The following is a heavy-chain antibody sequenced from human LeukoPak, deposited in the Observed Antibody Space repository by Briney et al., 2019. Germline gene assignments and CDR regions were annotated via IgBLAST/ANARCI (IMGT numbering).Heavy chain of an antibody. J-gene: IGHJ4*02. CDR1: GGSFSSTNW. CDR3: ASFEKVGGLDY. D-gene: IGHD1-26*01. Sequence: SETLSLTCTVPGGSFSSTNWWTWVRQPPGKGLEWIGEIYHSGSTNYNPSLKSRVTISVDTSKNQFSLKLSSVTAADTAVYYCASFEKVGGLDYWGQGTLVTVSS. CDR2: IYHSGST. V-gene: IGHV4-4*02.